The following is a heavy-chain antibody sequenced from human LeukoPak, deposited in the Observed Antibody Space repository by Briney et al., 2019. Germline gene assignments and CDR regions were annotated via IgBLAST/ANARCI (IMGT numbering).Heavy chain of an antibody. CDR1: GYSISSGYY. CDR3: ARAQLPYDILTGYYPPYMDV. Sequence: SETLSLTCTVSGYSISSGYYWGWIRQPPGRGLEWIGSIYHSGTSYYNPSLKSRVTISVDTSKNQFSLNLSSVTAADTAVYYCARAQLPYDILTGYYPPYMDVWGKGTTVTVSS. J-gene: IGHJ6*03. D-gene: IGHD3-9*01. CDR2: IYHSGTS. V-gene: IGHV4-38-2*02.